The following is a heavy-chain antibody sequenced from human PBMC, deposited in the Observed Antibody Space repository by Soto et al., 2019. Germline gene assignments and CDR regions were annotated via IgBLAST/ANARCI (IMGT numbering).Heavy chain of an antibody. Sequence: PSETLSLTCTVSGGSISSGGYYWSWIRQHPGKGLEWIGYIYYSGSILYNPSFKSRVTISVDTSKNQFSLHLTSVTAADTAVYFCAREDDGGDSLDVWGQGTTVTVSS. CDR3: AREDDGGDSLDV. CDR1: GGSISSGGYY. V-gene: IGHV4-30-4*08. CDR2: IYYSGSI. D-gene: IGHD2-21*02. J-gene: IGHJ6*02.